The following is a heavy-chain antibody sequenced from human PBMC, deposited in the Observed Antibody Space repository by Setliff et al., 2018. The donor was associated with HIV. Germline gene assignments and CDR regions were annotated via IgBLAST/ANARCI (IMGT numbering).Heavy chain of an antibody. J-gene: IGHJ5*02. D-gene: IGHD3-22*01. Sequence: PSETLSLTCTVSGGSISSSSYYWGWIRQPPGKGLEWIGSIYYSGSTYYNPSLKSRVTISVDTSKNQFSLKLSSVTAADTAVYYCAREGTVGDYYDSSGYYYVGVTNWFDPWGQGTLVTVSS. CDR3: AREGTVGDYYDSSGYYYVGVTNWFDP. V-gene: IGHV4-39*07. CDR2: IYYSGST. CDR1: GGSISSSSYY.